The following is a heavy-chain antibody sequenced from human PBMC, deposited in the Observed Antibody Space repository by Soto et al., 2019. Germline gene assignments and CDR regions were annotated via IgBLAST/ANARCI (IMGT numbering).Heavy chain of an antibody. J-gene: IGHJ4*02. Sequence: GGSLRLSCAASGFTFSDHYMDWVRQAPGKGLEWVGRTRNKANSYTTEYAASVKGRFTISRDDSKNSLYLQMNSLKTEDTAVYYCARYVDFPGSYYFDYWGQGTLVTVSS. CDR1: GFTFSDHY. D-gene: IGHD3-10*01. V-gene: IGHV3-72*01. CDR3: ARYVDFPGSYYFDY. CDR2: TRNKANSYTT.